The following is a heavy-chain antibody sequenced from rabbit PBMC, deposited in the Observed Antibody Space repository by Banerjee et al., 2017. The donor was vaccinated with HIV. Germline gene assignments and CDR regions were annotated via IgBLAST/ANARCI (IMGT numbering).Heavy chain of an antibody. Sequence: QSLEESGGGLVQPEGSLTLSCKTSGFTLSGYWMCWVRQAPGKGLEWIGCIYTGSGSTYCASWVNGRFSISETSSTTVTLQMTSRTDADTATYFCARDDGIGAYEFMLWGPGTLVTVS. CDR1: GFTLSGYW. D-gene: IGHD6-1*01. V-gene: IGHV1S40*01. CDR2: IYTGSGST. CDR3: ARDDGIGAYEFML. J-gene: IGHJ4*01.